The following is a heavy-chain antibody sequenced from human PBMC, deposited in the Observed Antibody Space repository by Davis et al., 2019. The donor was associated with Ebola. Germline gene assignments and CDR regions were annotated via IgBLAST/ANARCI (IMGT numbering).Heavy chain of an antibody. CDR1: GGTFSSYA. V-gene: IGHV1-69*13. Sequence: AASVKVSCKASGGTFSSYAISWVRQAPGQGLEWMGGIIPIFGTASYAQKFQGRVTITADESTSTAYMELSSLRSEDTAVYYCARTPDFYDSSGYYNYFDYWGQGTLVTVSS. CDR3: ARTPDFYDSSGYYNYFDY. D-gene: IGHD3-22*01. CDR2: IIPIFGTA. J-gene: IGHJ4*02.